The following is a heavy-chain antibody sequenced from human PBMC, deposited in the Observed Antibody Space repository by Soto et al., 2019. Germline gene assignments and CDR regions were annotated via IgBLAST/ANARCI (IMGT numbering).Heavy chain of an antibody. D-gene: IGHD3-22*01. Sequence: GGSLRLSCAASGFTFSSYGMHWVRQAPGKGLEWVAVIWYDGSNKYYADSVKGRFTISRDNSKNTLYLQMNSLRAEDTAVYYCARVRSSGYPFDYWGQGTLVTVSS. CDR1: GFTFSSYG. CDR2: IWYDGSNK. J-gene: IGHJ4*02. V-gene: IGHV3-33*01. CDR3: ARVRSSGYPFDY.